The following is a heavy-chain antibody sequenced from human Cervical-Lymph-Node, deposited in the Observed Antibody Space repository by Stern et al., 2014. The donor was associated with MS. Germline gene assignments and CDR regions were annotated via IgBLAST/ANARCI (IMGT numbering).Heavy chain of an antibody. CDR2: IQEDGSET. CDR3: ARGSDT. J-gene: IGHJ5*02. Sequence: HLVESGGGLVQPGGSLRLSCAASGFPFSSYWVNWVRQAPGQGLEWVANIQEDGSETYYVDSVKGRLPISRDHAQHSLYPQMNSLRAEDTAVYYCARGSDTWGQGTLVTVSS. D-gene: IGHD2-15*01. CDR1: GFPFSSYW. V-gene: IGHV3-7*01.